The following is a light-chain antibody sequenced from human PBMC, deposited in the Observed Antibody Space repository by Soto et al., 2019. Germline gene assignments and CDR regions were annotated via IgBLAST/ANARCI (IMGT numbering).Light chain of an antibody. J-gene: IGKJ4*01. Sequence: IVMTPSPDSLAVSLGERATINCKSSQSFLYSSKNRNHLAWYQQRPGQPPKVLIYWASTRESGVPDRFSGSGSGTDFTLTIGSLQAEDVAVYYCQQYYSTPSFGGGTKVDNK. CDR2: WAS. CDR1: QSFLYSSKNRNH. CDR3: QQYYSTPS. V-gene: IGKV4-1*01.